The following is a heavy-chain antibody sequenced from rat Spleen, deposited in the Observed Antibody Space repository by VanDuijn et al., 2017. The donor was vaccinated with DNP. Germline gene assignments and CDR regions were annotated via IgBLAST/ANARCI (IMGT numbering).Heavy chain of an antibody. CDR3: ARGNYGGFDY. D-gene: IGHD1-11*01. Sequence: EVQLQESGSGLVKPSQSLSLTCSVTGYSITSNYWAWIRKFPGNKMEWIGYINYSGSTGYNPSLKSRISITRDTSKNQFFLQLNSVTTEDIATYYCARGNYGGFDYWGQGVMVTVSS. V-gene: IGHV3-1*01. CDR1: GYSITSNY. J-gene: IGHJ2*01. CDR2: INYSGST.